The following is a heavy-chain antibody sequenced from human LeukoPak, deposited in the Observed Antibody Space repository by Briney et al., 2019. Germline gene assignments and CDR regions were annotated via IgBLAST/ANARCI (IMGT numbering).Heavy chain of an antibody. V-gene: IGHV3-23*01. J-gene: IGHJ3*02. CDR3: AKFHFPSESFVNHDDFHI. D-gene: IGHD3-10*01. Sequence: PGGSLRLSCTASGFTFSTYAMSWVRQAPGKGLEWVSALSGSGTITYYADAVKGRLTISRDNSKNTLVLQMDSLRVGDTAIYYCAKFHFPSESFVNHDDFHIWGQGTMVTVSS. CDR2: LSGSGTIT. CDR1: GFTFSTYA.